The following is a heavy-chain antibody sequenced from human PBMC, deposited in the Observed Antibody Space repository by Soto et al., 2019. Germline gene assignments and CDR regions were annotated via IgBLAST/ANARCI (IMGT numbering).Heavy chain of an antibody. CDR3: AKDRVGIAARRYWFDP. CDR2: INPNSGVT. Sequence: ASLKLSWKASGYSFTGYYIDWLRQAPGKGLDWMGWINPNSGVTTYAQKFQGRVTMTRDTSISTAYMELNRLTSNDTAVYYCAKDRVGIAARRYWFDPWGQGTLVTVSS. V-gene: IGHV1-2*02. D-gene: IGHD6-6*01. J-gene: IGHJ5*02. CDR1: GYSFTGYY.